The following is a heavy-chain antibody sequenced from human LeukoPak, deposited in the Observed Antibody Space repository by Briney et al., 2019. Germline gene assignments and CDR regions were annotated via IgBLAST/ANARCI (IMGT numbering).Heavy chain of an antibody. D-gene: IGHD1-7*01. J-gene: IGHJ4*02. CDR1: GGSISSGGYS. CDR2: IYHSGST. CDR3: ASQPAGTTFDY. Sequence: SETLSLTCAVSGGSISSGGYSWSWIRQPPGKGLEWIGYIYHSGSTYYNPSLKSRVTISVDRSKNQFSLKLSSVTAADTAVYYCASQPAGTTFDYWGQGTLVTVSS. V-gene: IGHV4-30-2*01.